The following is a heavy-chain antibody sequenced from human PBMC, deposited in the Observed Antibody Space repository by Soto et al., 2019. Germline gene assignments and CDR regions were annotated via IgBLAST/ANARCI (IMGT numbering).Heavy chain of an antibody. Sequence: QVHLVQSGGEIKKPGASVKVSCKASGYMFTHYVINWVRQAPGQGLEWMGWISGYNAKTKYAQKFQGRVSLTTDESTTTAYMELRSLISDDTAIYYCVRDHYYDNSGPLDYWGQGTLVTVSS. CDR1: GYMFTHYV. CDR3: VRDHYYDNSGPLDY. CDR2: ISGYNAKT. D-gene: IGHD3-22*01. V-gene: IGHV1-18*01. J-gene: IGHJ4*02.